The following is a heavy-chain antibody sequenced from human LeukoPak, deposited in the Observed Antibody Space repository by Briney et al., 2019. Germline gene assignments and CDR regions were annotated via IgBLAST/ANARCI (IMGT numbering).Heavy chain of an antibody. J-gene: IGHJ2*01. CDR1: GDSISSSDHY. CDR2: VSQSGNT. V-gene: IGHV4-39*01. CDR3: ARHLYYSASAFWYIDL. D-gene: IGHD3-10*01. Sequence: SETLSLTCTRSGDSISSSDHYWVWIRQSPGKGLEWIGSVSQSGNTYYKSSLKSRVTVSIDTSKNEFSLILTSVTAADTAEYYCARHLYYSASAFWYIDLWGRGTLVIVSP.